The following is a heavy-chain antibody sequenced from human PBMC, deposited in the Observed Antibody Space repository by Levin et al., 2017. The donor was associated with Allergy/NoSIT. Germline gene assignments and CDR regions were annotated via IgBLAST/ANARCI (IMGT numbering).Heavy chain of an antibody. CDR1: GFTFSNAW. D-gene: IGHD6-13*01. J-gene: IGHJ3*02. Sequence: GWSLRLSCAASGFTFSNAWMSWVRQAPGKGLEWVGRVKSKRDGGTTDYAAPVKGRFTISRDDSKTTLYLQMNSLTTEDTAVYYCTTGPSSRLGRTFDIWGQGTMVAVCS. CDR2: VKSKRDGGTT. V-gene: IGHV3-15*01. CDR3: TTGPSSRLGRTFDI.